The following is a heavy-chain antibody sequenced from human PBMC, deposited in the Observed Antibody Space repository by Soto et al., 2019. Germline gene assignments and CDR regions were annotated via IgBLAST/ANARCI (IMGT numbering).Heavy chain of an antibody. CDR2: IWYDGNNK. CDR3: ARSYGDYVDH. D-gene: IGHD4-17*01. Sequence: PGGSLRLSWEASGFTFSSFGMHWIRQAPGKGLEWVAVIWYDGNNKYYADSVKGRFTISRDNSKNTLFLHMNSLRAEDTAVYYCARSYGDYVDHWGQGALVTVSS. J-gene: IGHJ4*02. CDR1: GFTFSSFG. V-gene: IGHV3-33*01.